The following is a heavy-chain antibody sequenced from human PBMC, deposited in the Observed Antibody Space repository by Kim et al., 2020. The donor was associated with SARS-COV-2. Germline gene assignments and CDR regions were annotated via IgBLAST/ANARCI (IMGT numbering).Heavy chain of an antibody. V-gene: IGHV3-53*01. Sequence: YADSVKGRFTISRDNSKNTLYLQMNSLRAEDTAVYYCARGGSLAYYGMDVWGQGTTVTVSS. CDR3: ARGGSLAYYGMDV. J-gene: IGHJ6*02.